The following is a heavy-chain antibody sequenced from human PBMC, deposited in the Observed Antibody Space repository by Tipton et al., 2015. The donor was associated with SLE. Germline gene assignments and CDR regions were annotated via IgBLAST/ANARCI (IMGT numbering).Heavy chain of an antibody. CDR2: IRYDGSNK. J-gene: IGHJ4*02. CDR3: ARDYYGSGSPPAY. Sequence: SLRLSCAASGFTFSSYGMHWVRQAPGKGLEWVAFIRYDGSNKYYADSVKGRFTISRDNSKNTLYLQMNSLRAEDMAVYYCARDYYGSGSPPAYWGQGTLVTVSS. D-gene: IGHD3-10*01. V-gene: IGHV3-30*02. CDR1: GFTFSSYG.